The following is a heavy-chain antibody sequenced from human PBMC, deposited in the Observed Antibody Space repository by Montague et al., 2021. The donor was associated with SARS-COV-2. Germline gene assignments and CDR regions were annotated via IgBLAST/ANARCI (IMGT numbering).Heavy chain of an antibody. D-gene: IGHD2-2*01. CDR1: GYSISSSNW. CDR2: IYYSGSI. V-gene: IGHV4-28*05. Sequence: SETLSLTCAVSGYSISSSNWWGWIRQPPGKGLEWIGYIYYSGSIXYNPSLKRRVTMSVDTSKNQFSLKLSSVTAVDTAVYYCARSPCSSTSCYAGWFDPWGQGTLVTVSS. CDR3: ARSPCSSTSCYAGWFDP. J-gene: IGHJ5*02.